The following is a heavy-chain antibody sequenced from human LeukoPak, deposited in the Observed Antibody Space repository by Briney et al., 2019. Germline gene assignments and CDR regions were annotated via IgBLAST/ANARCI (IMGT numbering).Heavy chain of an antibody. V-gene: IGHV4-59*01. J-gene: IGHJ6*02. CDR2: HYYSGST. D-gene: IGHD2-15*01. Sequence: SETLSLTCTVSGDSISGYYWSWIRQTPGKGLEWIGYHYYSGSTNYNPSLKSRVTISVDTSKNQFSLKLSSVTAADTALYYCAISSPNYYYAMDVWGQGTTVTVSS. CDR3: AISSPNYYYAMDV. CDR1: GDSISGYY.